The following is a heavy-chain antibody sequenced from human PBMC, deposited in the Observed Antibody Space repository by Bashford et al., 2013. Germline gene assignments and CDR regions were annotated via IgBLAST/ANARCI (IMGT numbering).Heavy chain of an antibody. CDR2: IFPGDSDV. J-gene: IGHJ6*02. D-gene: IGHD6-13*01. Sequence: GESLKISCKGSGYRFTTSWIAWVRHVPGKGLEWMGIIFPGDSDVRYSPSFQGQVTMSADKSLSTAYLQWSSLKASDSALYYCARRGIAAAGTRYYYYGMDVWGQGTTVTVSS. V-gene: IGHV5-51*01. CDR3: ARRGIAAAGTRYYYYGMDV. CDR1: GYRFTTSW.